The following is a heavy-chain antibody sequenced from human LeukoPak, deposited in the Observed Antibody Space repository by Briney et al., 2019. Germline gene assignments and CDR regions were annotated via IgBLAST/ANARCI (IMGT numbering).Heavy chain of an antibody. CDR1: GGSFSGYY. CDR2: ISGSGGST. Sequence: ETLSLTCAVYGGSFSGYYWSWIRQPPGKGLEWVSAISGSGGSTYYADSVKGRFTISRDNSKNTLYLQMNSLRAEDTAVYYCAKGAFDTYGMDVWGQGTTVTVSS. CDR3: AKGAFDTYGMDV. J-gene: IGHJ6*02. D-gene: IGHD3-9*01. V-gene: IGHV3-23*01.